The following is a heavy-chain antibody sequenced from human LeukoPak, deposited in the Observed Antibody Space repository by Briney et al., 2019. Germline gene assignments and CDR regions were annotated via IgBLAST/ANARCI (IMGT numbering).Heavy chain of an antibody. CDR3: ARGDAAAAGTPLVY. Sequence: SETLSLTCTVSGGSITSSSYYWGWIRQPPGKGLEWIGSIYYSGSTYYNPSLKSRVTISVDTSKNQFSLKLSSVTAADTAVYYCARGDAAAAGTPLVYWGQGTLVTVSS. CDR2: IYYSGST. V-gene: IGHV4-39*07. J-gene: IGHJ4*02. CDR1: GGSITSSSYY. D-gene: IGHD6-13*01.